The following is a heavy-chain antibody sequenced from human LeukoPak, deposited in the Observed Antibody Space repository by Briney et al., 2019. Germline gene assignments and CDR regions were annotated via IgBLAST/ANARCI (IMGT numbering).Heavy chain of an antibody. CDR2: IYWDDDK. V-gene: IGHV2-5*02. D-gene: IGHD3-22*01. Sequence: SGPTLVKPTQTLTLTCTFSGFSLSTSGVGVGWIRQPPGKALEWLALIYWDDDKRYSPSLKSRLTITKDTSKNQVVLTMTNMDAVDTATYYCAHSPHYYDSSGYYYVAWFDPWGQGTLVTVSS. CDR1: GFSLSTSGVG. J-gene: IGHJ5*02. CDR3: AHSPHYYDSSGYYYVAWFDP.